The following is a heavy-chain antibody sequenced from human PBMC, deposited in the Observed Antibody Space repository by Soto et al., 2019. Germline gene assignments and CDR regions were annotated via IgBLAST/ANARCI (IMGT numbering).Heavy chain of an antibody. CDR1: GGTISSYY. CDR3: ARGGLDYDFWSGYYIGYYYGMDV. CDR2: IYYSGST. V-gene: IGHV4-59*01. J-gene: IGHJ6*02. Sequence: SETLSLTCTASGGTISSYYWSWIRQPPGKGLEWIGYIYYSGSTNYNHSLKSRVTIPVDTSKNKFSLKLSSVTAADTAVYYCARGGLDYDFWSGYYIGYYYGMDVWGQGTTVT. D-gene: IGHD3-3*01.